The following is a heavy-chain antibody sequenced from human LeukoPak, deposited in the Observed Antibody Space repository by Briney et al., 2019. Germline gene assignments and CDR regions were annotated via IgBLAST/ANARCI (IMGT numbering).Heavy chain of an antibody. J-gene: IGHJ5*02. D-gene: IGHD3-16*02. CDR3: ARDETMVTFGRVIVRERNWFDP. CDR1: GGSISSGNYY. CDR2: IHTSGST. V-gene: IGHV4-61*02. Sequence: ASETLSLTCTVSGGSISSGNYYWSWIRQPAGKTLVWIGRIHTSGSTSYNPSLKSRATISLDTSKNQFSLKVTSVTAADTAVYYCARDETMVTFGRVIVRERNWFDPWGQGTLVTVSS.